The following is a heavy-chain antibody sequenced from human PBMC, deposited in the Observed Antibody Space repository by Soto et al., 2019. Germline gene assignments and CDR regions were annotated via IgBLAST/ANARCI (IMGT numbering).Heavy chain of an antibody. D-gene: IGHD6-6*01. Sequence: GGSLRLSCAASGFTFSSYSMNWVRQAPGKGLEWVSYISSSSSTIYYADSVKGRFTISRDNAKNSLYLQMNSLRDEDTAVYYCAREQLTHYYYYYYGMDVWGQGTTVTVSS. CDR1: GFTFSSYS. CDR2: ISSSSSTI. J-gene: IGHJ6*02. V-gene: IGHV3-48*02. CDR3: AREQLTHYYYYYYGMDV.